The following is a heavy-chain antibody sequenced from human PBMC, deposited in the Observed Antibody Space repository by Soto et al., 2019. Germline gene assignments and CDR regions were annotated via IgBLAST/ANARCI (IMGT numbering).Heavy chain of an antibody. J-gene: IGHJ4*02. Sequence: GGSLRLSCAASGFTFSNAWMSWVRQAPGKGLEWVGRIKSKTDGGTTDYAAPVKGRFTISRDDSKNTLYLQMNSLKTEDTAVYYCTTGTHLTYYDFWSGYYNFDYWGQGTLVTVSS. CDR2: IKSKTDGGTT. CDR1: GFTFSNAW. CDR3: TTGTHLTYYDFWSGYYNFDY. D-gene: IGHD3-3*01. V-gene: IGHV3-15*01.